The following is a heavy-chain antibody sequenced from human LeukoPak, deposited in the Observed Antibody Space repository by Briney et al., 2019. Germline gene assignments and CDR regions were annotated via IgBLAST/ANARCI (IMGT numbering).Heavy chain of an antibody. J-gene: IGHJ4*02. D-gene: IGHD1-26*01. Sequence: SETLSLTCTVSGGSISSYYWSWIRQPPGKGLEWIGYIYYSGSTNYNPSLKSRVTVSVDTSKNQFSLKLSSVTAADTAVYYCARTADDSGSYYHDYWGRGTLVTVSS. CDR2: IYYSGST. V-gene: IGHV4-59*01. CDR3: ARTADDSGSYYHDY. CDR1: GGSISSYY.